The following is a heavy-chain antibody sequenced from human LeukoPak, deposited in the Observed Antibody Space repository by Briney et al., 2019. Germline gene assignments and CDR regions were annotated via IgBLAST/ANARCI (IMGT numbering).Heavy chain of an antibody. V-gene: IGHV3-53*01. Sequence: GGSLRLSCAASGFTVSSNYMTWVRQAPGKGLEWISVIYSGGSTYYADSVKGRFTISRDNSKNTLYLQMNSLRAEDTAVYYCAREGNYPSRFDYWGQGTLVTVSS. CDR1: GFTVSSNY. CDR2: IYSGGST. J-gene: IGHJ4*02. CDR3: AREGNYPSRFDY. D-gene: IGHD1-7*01.